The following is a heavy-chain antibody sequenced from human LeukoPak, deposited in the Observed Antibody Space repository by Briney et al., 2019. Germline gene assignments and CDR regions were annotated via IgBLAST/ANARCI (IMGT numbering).Heavy chain of an antibody. D-gene: IGHD6-13*01. J-gene: IGHJ4*02. CDR2: IYHSGST. Sequence: PSGTLSLTCAVSGGSISSSNWWSWVRQPPGKGLEWIGEIYHSGSTNYNPSLKSRVTISVDTSKNQFSLKLSSVTAADTAVYYCARQRLSSSWPFDYWGQGTLVTVSS. CDR1: GGSISSSNW. CDR3: ARQRLSSSWPFDY. V-gene: IGHV4-4*02.